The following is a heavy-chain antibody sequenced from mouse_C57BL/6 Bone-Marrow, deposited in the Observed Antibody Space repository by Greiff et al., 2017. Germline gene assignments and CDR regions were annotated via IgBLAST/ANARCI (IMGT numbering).Heavy chain of an antibody. V-gene: IGHV7-3*01. CDR3: ASSYYYGPFAY. D-gene: IGHD1-1*01. J-gene: IGHJ3*01. CDR1: GFTFTDYY. CDR2: IRNKANGYTT. Sequence: EVHLVESGGGLVQPGGSLSLSCAASGFTFTDYYMSWVRQPPGQALEWLGFIRNKANGYTTEYSASVKGRFTISRDNSQSILYLQMNALRAEDSATYYCASSYYYGPFAYWGQGTLVTVSA.